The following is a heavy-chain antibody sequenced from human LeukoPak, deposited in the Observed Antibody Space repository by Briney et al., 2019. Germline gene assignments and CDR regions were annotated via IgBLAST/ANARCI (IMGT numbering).Heavy chain of an antibody. Sequence: GESLKISCQGSGYIFATYWIGWVRQMPGKGLEWMGIVYPPDSDAKYSPSFQGLVTISADKSINTAYLQWKSLKASDTAMYYCARLSDYGFNWFDPWGQGTLVTVSS. CDR1: GYIFATYW. J-gene: IGHJ5*02. CDR2: VYPPDSDA. D-gene: IGHD3-3*01. V-gene: IGHV5-51*01. CDR3: ARLSDYGFNWFDP.